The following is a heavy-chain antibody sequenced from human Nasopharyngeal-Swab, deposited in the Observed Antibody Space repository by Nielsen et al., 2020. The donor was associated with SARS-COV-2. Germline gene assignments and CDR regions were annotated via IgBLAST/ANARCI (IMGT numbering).Heavy chain of an antibody. CDR3: ARHGADCSRTSCYRRHGFDI. J-gene: IGHJ3*02. V-gene: IGHV3-7*01. D-gene: IGHD2-2*02. Sequence: GGSLRLSCAASRFTFSDNWMSWVPQAPGKGLEWVANIKQDGSEIYYADSVKGRFTISRDNARNSLYLQMRSLRAEDTAVYHCARHGADCSRTSCYRRHGFDIWGQGTMVTVSS. CDR1: RFTFSDNW. CDR2: IKQDGSEI.